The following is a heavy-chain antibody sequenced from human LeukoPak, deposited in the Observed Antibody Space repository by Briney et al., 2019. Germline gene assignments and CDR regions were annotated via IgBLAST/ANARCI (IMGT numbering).Heavy chain of an antibody. CDR3: ARIPIHGSGSFDY. Sequence: GGSLRLSCAASGFTFSSYWMSWVRQAPGKGLEWVANIKQDGSEKYYVDPVKGRFTISRDNAKNSLYLQMNSLRAEDTAVYYCARIPIHGSGSFDYWGQGTLVTVSS. CDR1: GFTFSSYW. J-gene: IGHJ4*02. CDR2: IKQDGSEK. V-gene: IGHV3-7*03. D-gene: IGHD3-10*01.